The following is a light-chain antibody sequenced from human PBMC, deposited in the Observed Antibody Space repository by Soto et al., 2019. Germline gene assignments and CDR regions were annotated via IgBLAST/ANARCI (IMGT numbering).Light chain of an antibody. CDR1: SSDVGGYNY. CDR2: EVS. CDR3: SSYAGSNNLV. V-gene: IGLV2-8*01. Sequence: QSVLTQPPSASGSPGQSVTISCTGTSSDVGGYNYVSWYQQHPGKAPKLMIYEVSTRPSGVPDRFSGSKSGNTASLTVSGLQAEDEADYSCSSYAGSNNLVFGGGTQLTVL. J-gene: IGLJ2*01.